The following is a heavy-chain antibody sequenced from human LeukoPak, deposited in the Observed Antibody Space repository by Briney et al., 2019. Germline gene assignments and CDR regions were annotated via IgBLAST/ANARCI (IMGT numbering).Heavy chain of an antibody. Sequence: ASVKVSCKASGYTFTGYYMHWVRQAPGQGLEWMGWINPNSGGTNYAQKFQGRVTMTRDTSISTAYMELSRLRSDDTAVYYCALSSGFLVQQLDYWGQGTLVTVSS. D-gene: IGHD6-19*01. CDR2: INPNSGGT. CDR1: GYTFTGYY. CDR3: ALSSGFLVQQLDY. V-gene: IGHV1-2*02. J-gene: IGHJ4*02.